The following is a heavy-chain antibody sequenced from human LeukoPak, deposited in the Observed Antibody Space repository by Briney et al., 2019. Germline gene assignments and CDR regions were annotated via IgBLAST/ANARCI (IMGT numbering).Heavy chain of an antibody. CDR3: ARDLYETYYYYGMDV. CDR1: GFTFSSYA. J-gene: IGHJ6*02. V-gene: IGHV3-30*04. CDR2: ISYDGSNK. D-gene: IGHD2-8*01. Sequence: PGGSLRLSCAASGFTFSSYAMHWVPQAPGKGLEWVAVISYDGSNKYYADSVKGRFTISRDNSKNTLYLQMNSLRAEDTAVYYCARDLYETYYYYGMDVWGQGTTVTVSS.